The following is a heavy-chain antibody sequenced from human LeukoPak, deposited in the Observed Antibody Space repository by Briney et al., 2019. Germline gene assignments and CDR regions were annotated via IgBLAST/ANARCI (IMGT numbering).Heavy chain of an antibody. Sequence: GGSLRLSCAASGFTFSSYWMHWVRQAPGKGLVWVSRINSDGSSTSYADSVKGRFTISRDNAKNTLYLQMSSLRAEDTAVYYCARDGYYYYYYGMDVWGQGTTVTVSS. CDR1: GFTFSSYW. J-gene: IGHJ6*02. CDR3: ARDGYYYYYYGMDV. D-gene: IGHD3-10*01. V-gene: IGHV3-74*01. CDR2: INSDGSST.